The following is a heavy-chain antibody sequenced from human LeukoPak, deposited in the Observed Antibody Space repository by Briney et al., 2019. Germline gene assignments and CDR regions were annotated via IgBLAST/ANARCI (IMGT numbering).Heavy chain of an antibody. Sequence: GGSLRLSRAASGFTFSIYSMNWVRQAPRKGLEWVSSISSSSSYIYYADSVKGRFTISRDNAKNSLYLQMNSLRAEDTAVYYCARGGYSYGGHRYWGQGTLVTVSS. CDR3: ARGGYSYGGHRY. D-gene: IGHD5-18*01. J-gene: IGHJ4*02. CDR2: ISSSSSYI. V-gene: IGHV3-21*01. CDR1: GFTFSIYS.